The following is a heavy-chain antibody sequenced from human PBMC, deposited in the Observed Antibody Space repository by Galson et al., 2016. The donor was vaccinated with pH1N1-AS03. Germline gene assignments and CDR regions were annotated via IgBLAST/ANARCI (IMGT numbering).Heavy chain of an antibody. D-gene: IGHD5-18*01. CDR2: IKSKTDGGTT. J-gene: IGHJ4*02. Sequence: SLRLSCAASGFTSTNAWMSWVRQAPGRGLEWVGRIKSKTDGGTTDYAAPVKGRFTISRDDSENTLYLQMSSLNTEDTAVYYCAMYTYGYFDYWGQGTLVTVSS. CDR1: GFTSTNAW. V-gene: IGHV3-15*01. CDR3: AMYTYGYFDY.